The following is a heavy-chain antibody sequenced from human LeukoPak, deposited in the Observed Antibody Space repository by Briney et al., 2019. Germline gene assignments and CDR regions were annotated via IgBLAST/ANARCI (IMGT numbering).Heavy chain of an antibody. CDR1: GFTFSSYS. V-gene: IGHV3-21*01. Sequence: GGSLRLSCAASGFTFSSYSMNWVRPAPGKGLEWVSSISSSSSYIYYADSVKGRFTISRDNAKNSLYLQMNSLRAEDTAVYHCARESYSYPYYYYYYMDVWGKGTTVTVSS. CDR3: ARESYSYPYYYYYYMDV. CDR2: ISSSSSYI. J-gene: IGHJ6*03. D-gene: IGHD5-18*01.